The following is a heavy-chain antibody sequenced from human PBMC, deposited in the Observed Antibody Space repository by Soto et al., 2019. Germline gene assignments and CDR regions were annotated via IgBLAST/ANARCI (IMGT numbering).Heavy chain of an antibody. V-gene: IGHV1-69*05. D-gene: IGHD6-19*01. J-gene: IGHJ6*02. CDR1: GGTFSSYA. CDR2: IIPIFGTA. CDR3: ATAVAGTGLYYYGMDV. Sequence: QVQLVQSGAEVKKPGSSVKVSCKASGGTFSSYAISWVRQAPGQGLEWMGGIIPIFGTANYAQKFQGRVTITXADHTXXAYMELSSLRSEDTAVYYCATAVAGTGLYYYGMDVWGQGTTVTVSS.